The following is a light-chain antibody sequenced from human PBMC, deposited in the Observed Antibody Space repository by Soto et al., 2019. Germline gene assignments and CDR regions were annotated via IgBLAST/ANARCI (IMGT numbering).Light chain of an antibody. Sequence: DIQMTQSPSTLSASVGDRVTITCRASQSISSWLAWNQQKPGKAPKLLIYDASSLESGVPSRFSGSGSGTEFTLNISSLQPDDFATYYCQQYNSYSTFGQGTKVEIK. V-gene: IGKV1-5*01. CDR2: DAS. CDR3: QQYNSYST. CDR1: QSISSW. J-gene: IGKJ1*01.